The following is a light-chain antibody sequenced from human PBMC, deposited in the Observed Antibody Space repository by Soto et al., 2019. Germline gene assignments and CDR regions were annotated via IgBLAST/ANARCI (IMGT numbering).Light chain of an antibody. CDR3: SSYTSSITPYV. CDR1: ITDIGAYNY. Sequence: QSALTQPSSVCGSPGQSITISCTGTITDIGAYNYVSWYQQHPGKAPKLLIYGVSSRPSGVSNRFSGSKSGNAAYLTISGLQADDEAEYYCSSYTSSITPYVFGTGTKVTV. CDR2: GVS. V-gene: IGLV2-14*01. J-gene: IGLJ1*01.